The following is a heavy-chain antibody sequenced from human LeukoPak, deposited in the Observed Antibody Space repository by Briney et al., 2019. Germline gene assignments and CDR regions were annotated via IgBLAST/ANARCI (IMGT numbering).Heavy chain of an antibody. Sequence: GGSLRLSCAASGFTLSSCSMHWARHFAVGGLGWVAFISYDGSKESYADSVKGRFTISRDNSKNTLYLHMNSLRQDDSAVYYCARGAYSSGWVWGQGTPVTVSA. CDR3: ARGAYSSGWV. J-gene: IGHJ4*02. CDR2: ISYDGSKE. V-gene: IGHV3-30*11. D-gene: IGHD6-19*01. CDR1: GFTLSSCS.